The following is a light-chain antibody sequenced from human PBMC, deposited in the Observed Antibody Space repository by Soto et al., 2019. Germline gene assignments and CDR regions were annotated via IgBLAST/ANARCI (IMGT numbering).Light chain of an antibody. Sequence: DIKLTQSPSSLSASVGDRVTLTCLASQSISSYLNWYQQKPGKAPKLLIYAASSLQSGVPSRFSGSGSGTDFTLTISSLQPEDFATYYCQQSYSTLLAFGQGTRLEIK. V-gene: IGKV1-39*01. CDR1: QSISSY. CDR2: AAS. CDR3: QQSYSTLLA. J-gene: IGKJ5*01.